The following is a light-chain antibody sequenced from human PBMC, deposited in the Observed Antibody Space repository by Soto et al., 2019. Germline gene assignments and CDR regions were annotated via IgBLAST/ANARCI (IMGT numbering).Light chain of an antibody. CDR2: RNN. J-gene: IGLJ2*01. Sequence: QSVLTQPPSASGTPGQRVTISCSGSSSNIGSNYVYWYQQLPGTAPKLLIYRNNHRPSGVPDRFSGSKSGTSASLAISGLRAEDEADYYCASWDDSLSGRVFGRGTKLTVL. CDR1: SSNIGSNY. CDR3: ASWDDSLSGRV. V-gene: IGLV1-47*01.